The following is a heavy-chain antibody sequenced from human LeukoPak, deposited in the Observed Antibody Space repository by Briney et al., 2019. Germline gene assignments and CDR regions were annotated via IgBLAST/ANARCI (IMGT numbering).Heavy chain of an antibody. D-gene: IGHD2-2*01. J-gene: IGHJ3*02. Sequence: GGSLRLSCAASGFTFSDYYMSWIRQAPGKGLEWVSYISSSGSTIYYADSVKGRFTISRDNAKNSLYLQMNSLRAEDTAVYYCARDPLYCSSTSCSDAFDIWGQGTMVTVSS. V-gene: IGHV3-11*04. CDR3: ARDPLYCSSTSCSDAFDI. CDR2: ISSSGSTI. CDR1: GFTFSDYY.